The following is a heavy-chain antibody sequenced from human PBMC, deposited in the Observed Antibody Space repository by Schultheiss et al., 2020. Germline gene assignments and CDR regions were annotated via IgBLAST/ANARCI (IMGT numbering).Heavy chain of an antibody. CDR2: IYSGGST. CDR3: ARFPRTTGGDY. D-gene: IGHD1-14*01. J-gene: IGHJ4*02. CDR1: GFTFSSYS. V-gene: IGHV3-53*01. Sequence: GESLKISCAASGFTFSSYSMNWVRQAPGKGLEWVSVIYSGGSTYYADSVKGRFTISRDNSKNTLYLQMNSLRAEDTAVYYCARFPRTTGGDYWGQGTLVTISS.